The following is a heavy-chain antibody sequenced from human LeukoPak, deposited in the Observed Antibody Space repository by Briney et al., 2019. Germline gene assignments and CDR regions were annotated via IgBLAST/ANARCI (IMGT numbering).Heavy chain of an antibody. CDR3: ARDRGQWLVYNWFDP. V-gene: IGHV3-7*03. CDR2: VKQAGSEK. J-gene: IGHJ5*02. CDR1: GFTFNSYW. D-gene: IGHD6-19*01. Sequence: GGSLRLSCAASGFTFNSYWMSWVRQAPGRGLECVANVKQAGSEKYYVDSVRGRFTISRDNAKNSLYLQMNSLRAEDTAVYYCARDRGQWLVYNWFDPWGQGTLVTVSS.